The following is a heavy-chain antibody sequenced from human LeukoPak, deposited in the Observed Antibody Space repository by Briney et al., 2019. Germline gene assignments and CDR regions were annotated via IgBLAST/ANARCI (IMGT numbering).Heavy chain of an antibody. V-gene: IGHV4-38-2*02. Sequence: AETLSLTCSVSGYSISSGYDWAWIRQTPGKGLDYIGSIHFSGVTYYNPSLKSRITLSVDLSKNQFSRRLSSVTAADTAVYFCARDNVFVPMDVWGRGMTVTVYS. D-gene: IGHD3-16*02. CDR3: ARDNVFVPMDV. CDR1: GYSISSGYD. J-gene: IGHJ6*03. CDR2: IHFSGVT.